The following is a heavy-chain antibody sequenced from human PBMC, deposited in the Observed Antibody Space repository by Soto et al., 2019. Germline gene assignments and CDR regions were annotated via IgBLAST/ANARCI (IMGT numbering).Heavy chain of an antibody. D-gene: IGHD3-22*01. CDR2: IYYSGST. CDR3: ARQDPKSYYYDSSGSHARHGIFDY. Sequence: SETLSLTCTVSGGSISSSSYYWGWIRQPPGKGLEWIGSIYYSGSTYYNPSLKSRVTISVDTSKNQFSLKLSSVTAADTAVYYCARQDPKSYYYDSSGSHARHGIFDYWGQGTLVTVSS. J-gene: IGHJ4*02. V-gene: IGHV4-39*01. CDR1: GGSISSSSYY.